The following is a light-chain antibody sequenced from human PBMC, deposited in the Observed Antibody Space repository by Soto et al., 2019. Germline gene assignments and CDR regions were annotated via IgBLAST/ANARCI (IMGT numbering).Light chain of an antibody. CDR2: NNG. J-gene: IGLJ3*02. CDR3: AAWDDSLGSRL. CDR1: SSNVGSHY. Sequence: QSVLTQPPSVSATPGQRVTISCSGSSSNVGSHYVYWYQQLSGTAPKLLIYNNGQRPSGVPDRFSDSKSGTSASLAISGLRSEDGADYYCAAWDDSLGSRLFGGGTKLTVL. V-gene: IGLV1-47*01.